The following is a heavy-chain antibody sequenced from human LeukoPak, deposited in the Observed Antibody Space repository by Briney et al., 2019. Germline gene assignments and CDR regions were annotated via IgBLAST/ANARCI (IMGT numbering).Heavy chain of an antibody. CDR1: GYTFTSYG. D-gene: IGHD6-13*01. V-gene: IGHV1-18*01. CDR2: ISAYNGNT. CDR3: ARAPSIAAAGRIDY. J-gene: IGHJ4*02. Sequence: ASVKVSCKASGYTFTSYGISWVRQAPGQGLERMGWISAYNGNTNYAQKLQGRVTMTTDTSTSTAYMELRSLRSDDTAVYYCARAPSIAAAGRIDYWGQGTLVTVSS.